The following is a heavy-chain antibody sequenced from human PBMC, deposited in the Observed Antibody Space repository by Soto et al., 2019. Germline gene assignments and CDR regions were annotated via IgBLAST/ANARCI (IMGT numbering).Heavy chain of an antibody. D-gene: IGHD3-10*01. CDR3: ARGSPGEFHSGFDY. J-gene: IGHJ4*02. CDR1: GFTFSSYS. Sequence: EVQLVESGGGLVQPGGSLRLSCAASGFTFSSYSMNWVRQAPGKGLEWVSYISSSSGTIYYADSVKGRFTISRDNAKNSLDLQMNSLGDEDTDVYYCARGSPGEFHSGFDYWGQGTLVTVSS. V-gene: IGHV3-48*02. CDR2: ISSSSGTI.